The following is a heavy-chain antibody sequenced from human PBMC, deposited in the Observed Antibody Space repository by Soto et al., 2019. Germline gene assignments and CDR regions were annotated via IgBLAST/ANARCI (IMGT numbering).Heavy chain of an antibody. CDR3: TRWNYAMDV. Sequence: GVLRLSCAASVLTFNNYWMTWVRQSPGKGLEWVANINKDGSDRNYVDSVKGRFSISRDNAKNSLYLQMNSLRVEDTAMYYCTRWNYAMDVWGQGTTVTVSS. CDR2: INKDGSDR. V-gene: IGHV3-7*03. CDR1: VLTFNNYW. J-gene: IGHJ6*02.